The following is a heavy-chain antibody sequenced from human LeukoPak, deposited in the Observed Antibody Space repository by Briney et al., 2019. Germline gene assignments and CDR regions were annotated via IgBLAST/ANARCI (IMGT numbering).Heavy chain of an antibody. CDR2: IYYSGST. J-gene: IGHJ6*03. V-gene: IGHV4-39*07. Sequence: SETLSLTCTVSGGSISSSSYYWGWIRQPPGKGLEWIGSIYYSGSTYYNPSLKSRVTISVDTSKNQFSLKLSSVTAADTAVYYCARGRITKTNTNYYYYYMDVWGKGTTVTVSS. CDR3: ARGRITKTNTNYYYYYMDV. CDR1: GGSISSSSYY. D-gene: IGHD3-10*01.